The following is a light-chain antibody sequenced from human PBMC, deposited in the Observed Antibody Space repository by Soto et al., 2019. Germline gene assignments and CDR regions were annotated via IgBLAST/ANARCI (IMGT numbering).Light chain of an antibody. CDR2: GAS. J-gene: IGKJ2*01. Sequence: EIVLTQSPGTLSLSPGERATLSCRASQSVSSSSLAWYQQKPGQAPRLLIYGASSRATGIPDRFSGSGSGTDFKLTISRLEPEDFAVFYCQQYGSSPYTFGQGTKLEIK. V-gene: IGKV3-20*01. CDR3: QQYGSSPYT. CDR1: QSVSSSS.